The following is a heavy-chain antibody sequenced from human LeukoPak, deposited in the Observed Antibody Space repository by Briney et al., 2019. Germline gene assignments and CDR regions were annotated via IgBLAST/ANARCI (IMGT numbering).Heavy chain of an antibody. CDR1: GYSFTSNY. J-gene: IGHJ4*02. CDR2: IYPRDGST. V-gene: IGHV1-46*01. CDR3: ARDQEAFDY. Sequence: GASVKVSCKASGYSFTSNYIHWVRQAPAQGLEWMGMIYPRDGSTSYAQKFQGGVTVTRDTSTSTVHMELSGLRSEDTAVYYCARDQEAFDYWGQGTLVTVSS.